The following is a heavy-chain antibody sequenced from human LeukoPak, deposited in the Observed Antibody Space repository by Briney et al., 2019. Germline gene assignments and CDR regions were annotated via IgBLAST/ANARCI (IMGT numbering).Heavy chain of an antibody. J-gene: IGHJ4*02. CDR1: GGSFSGYY. V-gene: IGHV4-34*01. CDR2: INHSGST. D-gene: IGHD3-22*01. Sequence: SSETLSLTCAVYGGSFSGYYWSWIRQPPGKGLEWIGEINHSGSTNYNPSLKSRVAISVDTSKNQFSLKLTSVTAADTAVYYCARLRYYDSRPRRLRFDYWGQGTLVTVSS. CDR3: ARLRYYDSRPRRLRFDY.